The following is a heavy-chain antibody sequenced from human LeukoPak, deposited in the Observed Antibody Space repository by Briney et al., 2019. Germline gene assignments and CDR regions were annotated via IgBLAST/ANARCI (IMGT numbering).Heavy chain of an antibody. CDR3: ARLRRVAVTPSWYFDL. Sequence: SSETLSLTCTVSGGSISSTSYFWGWIRQPPGKGLEWIGSIDYSGNTYYSPSLKSRVTISVDTSKNQFSLTLSSVTAADTAVFYCARLRRVAVTPSWYFDLWGRGTLVTVSS. CDR1: GGSISSTSYF. J-gene: IGHJ2*01. D-gene: IGHD2-21*02. CDR2: IDYSGNT. V-gene: IGHV4-39*01.